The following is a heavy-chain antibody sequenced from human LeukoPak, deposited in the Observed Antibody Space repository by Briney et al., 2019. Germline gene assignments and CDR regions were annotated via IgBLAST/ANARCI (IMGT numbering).Heavy chain of an antibody. CDR3: ARVKGSSSWEYYFDY. D-gene: IGHD6-13*01. J-gene: IGHJ4*02. Sequence: SETLSLTCTASGGSISSYYWSWIRQPAGKGLEWIGRIYTSGSTNYNPSLKSRVTMSVDTSKNQFSLKLSSVTAADTAVYYCARVKGSSSWEYYFDYWGQGTLVTVSS. CDR1: GGSISSYY. CDR2: IYTSGST. V-gene: IGHV4-4*07.